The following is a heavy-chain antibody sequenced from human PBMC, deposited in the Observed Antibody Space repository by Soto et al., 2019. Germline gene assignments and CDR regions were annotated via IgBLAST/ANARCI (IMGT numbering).Heavy chain of an antibody. V-gene: IGHV3-7*05. Sequence: EVQLVESGGGLVQPGGSLRLSCAASGFTFSTYWMNWVRQAPGKGLELVANIKEDGSEEYYVDSVKGRFTISRDNAKYSLFLDMNSLRGEDTALYYCARDWGAPGRGSAFCDYYHFGTDVWGQGTTVTVPS. D-gene: IGHD3-16*01. CDR1: GFTFSTYW. J-gene: IGHJ6*02. CDR2: IKEDGSEE. CDR3: ARDWGAPGRGSAFCDYYHFGTDV.